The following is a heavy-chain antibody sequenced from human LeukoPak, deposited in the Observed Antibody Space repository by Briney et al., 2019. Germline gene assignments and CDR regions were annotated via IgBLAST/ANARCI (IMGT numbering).Heavy chain of an antibody. CDR1: GFTFSSYA. CDR3: AKDGPIVGATIPGY. Sequence: PGGSLRLSCAASGFTFSSYAMSWVRQAPGKGLEWVSAISGSGGSTYYADSVKGRFTISRDNSKNTLYLQMNSLRAEDTAVYYRAKDGPIVGATIPGYWGQGTLVTVSS. CDR2: ISGSGGST. J-gene: IGHJ4*02. D-gene: IGHD1-26*01. V-gene: IGHV3-23*01.